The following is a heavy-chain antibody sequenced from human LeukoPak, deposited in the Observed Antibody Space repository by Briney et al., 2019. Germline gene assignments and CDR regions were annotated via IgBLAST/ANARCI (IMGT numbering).Heavy chain of an antibody. CDR2: ISFDGSNK. CDR1: GFTFSSYT. V-gene: IGHV3-30-3*01. Sequence: PGRSLRLSCAASGFTFSSYTIHWVRQAPGKXLERVAVISFDGSNKYYADSVKGRFSISRDNSKNTLYLQMNSLGAEDTAVYYCARGGNPRDGPDYWGQGTLVTVSS. J-gene: IGHJ4*02. D-gene: IGHD4-23*01. CDR3: ARGGNPRDGPDY.